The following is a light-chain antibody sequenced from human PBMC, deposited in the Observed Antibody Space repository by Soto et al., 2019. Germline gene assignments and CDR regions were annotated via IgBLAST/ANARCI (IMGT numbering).Light chain of an antibody. Sequence: EIVLTQSPATLSLSPGERATLSCRASQRVTTYLAWYQQKPGQAPRLLIYDVSNRATGIPARFSGSGSGTDFPLTISSLEPEDFAVYYCQQRTNWPPAITFGQGTRLEIK. CDR2: DVS. J-gene: IGKJ5*01. CDR1: QRVTTY. CDR3: QQRTNWPPAIT. V-gene: IGKV3-11*01.